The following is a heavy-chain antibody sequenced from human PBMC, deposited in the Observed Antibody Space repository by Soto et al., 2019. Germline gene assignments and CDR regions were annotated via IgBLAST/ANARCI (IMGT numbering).Heavy chain of an antibody. CDR1: GFTFSTHG. Sequence: PGGSLRLSCAASGFTFSTHGMHWVRQAPGKGLEWVAVISFDGSNKYYADSVKGRFTISRDNSKNTLSLQMNSLRADDTAVYYCAKDRANTIDFYYYYGMDVWGQGTTVTVSS. D-gene: IGHD3-9*01. CDR2: ISFDGSNK. V-gene: IGHV3-30*18. CDR3: AKDRANTIDFYYYYGMDV. J-gene: IGHJ6*02.